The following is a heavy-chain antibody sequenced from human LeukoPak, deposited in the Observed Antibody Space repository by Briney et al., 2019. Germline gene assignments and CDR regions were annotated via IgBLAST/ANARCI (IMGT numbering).Heavy chain of an antibody. V-gene: IGHV3-9*01. D-gene: IGHD3-3*01. CDR3: AKGSYDFYYYGMDV. Sequence: GGSLRLSCAASGFTFDDYAMHWVRQAPGKGLEWVPGISWNSGSIGYADSVKGRFTISRDNAKNSLYLQMNSLRAEDTALYYCAKGSYDFYYYGMDVWGQGTTVTVSS. CDR1: GFTFDDYA. CDR2: ISWNSGSI. J-gene: IGHJ6*02.